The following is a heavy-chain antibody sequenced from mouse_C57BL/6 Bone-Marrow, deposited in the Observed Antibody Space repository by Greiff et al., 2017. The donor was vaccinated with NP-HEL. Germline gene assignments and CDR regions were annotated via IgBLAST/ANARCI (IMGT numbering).Heavy chain of an antibody. J-gene: IGHJ2*01. V-gene: IGHV1-82*01. CDR2: IYPGDGDT. D-gene: IGHD6-1*01. Sequence: QVQLQQSGPELVKPGASVKISCKASGYTFSTSWMNWMKQRPGKGLEWIGRIYPGDGDTQSSGHFEGKASLTADKSSNSAYMQLRSLTSEDSAVYFCARGESWGAFFDYWGQGTTLTVSS. CDR1: GYTFSTSW. CDR3: ARGESWGAFFDY.